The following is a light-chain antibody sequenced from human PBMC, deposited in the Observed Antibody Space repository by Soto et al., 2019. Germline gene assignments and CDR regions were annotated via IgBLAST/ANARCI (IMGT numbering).Light chain of an antibody. V-gene: IGKV3-15*01. CDR1: QSVSSN. CDR2: CAS. CDR3: QQYNNWSPWT. Sequence: EIVMTQSPATLSVSPGERATLSCRASQSVSSNLAWYQQKPGQAPRLLIYCASTRATGIPARFSVSGSGTEFTLTISSLQSEDFAVYDCQQYNNWSPWTFGPGTKVELK. J-gene: IGKJ1*01.